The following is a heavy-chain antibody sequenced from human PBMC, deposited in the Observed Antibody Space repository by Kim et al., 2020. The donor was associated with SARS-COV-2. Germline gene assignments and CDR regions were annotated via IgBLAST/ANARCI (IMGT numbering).Heavy chain of an antibody. D-gene: IGHD1-26*01. V-gene: IGHV3-23*01. J-gene: IGHJ3*02. CDR1: GFTFSSYA. CDR2: ISGSGGST. CDR3: AKDRYSGSYFGAFDI. Sequence: LSLTCAASGFTFSSYAMSWVRQAPGKGLEWVSAISGSGGSTYYADSVKGRFTISRDNSKNTLYLQMNSLRAEDTAVYYCAKDRYSGSYFGAFDIWGQGTMVTVSS.